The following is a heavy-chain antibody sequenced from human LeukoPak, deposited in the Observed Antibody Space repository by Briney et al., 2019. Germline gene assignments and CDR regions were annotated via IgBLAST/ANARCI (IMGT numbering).Heavy chain of an antibody. Sequence: GGSLRLSCAASGFTFSSYSMDWVRQAPGKGLEWVSSISSSSSYIYYADSVKGRFTISRDNAKNSLYLQMNSLRAEDTAVYYCARESLGSNDAFDIWGQGTMVTVS. CDR2: ISSSSSYI. CDR3: ARESLGSNDAFDI. D-gene: IGHD3-10*01. J-gene: IGHJ3*02. CDR1: GFTFSSYS. V-gene: IGHV3-21*01.